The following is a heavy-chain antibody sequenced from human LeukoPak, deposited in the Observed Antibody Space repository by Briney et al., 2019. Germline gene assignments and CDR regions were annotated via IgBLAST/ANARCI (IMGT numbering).Heavy chain of an antibody. V-gene: IGHV3-33*01. CDR1: GFIFNKYG. J-gene: IGHJ3*01. CDR2: VWYDGSSQ. CDR3: ARWGIIGHDAFDL. Sequence: PGRSLRLSCIASGFIFNKYGMHWVRQAPGKGLEWVAIVWYDGSSQYYADSIKGRFTISRDNSKNTVYLQMNSLRAEDTAVYYCARWGIIGHDAFDLWGQGTVVTVS. D-gene: IGHD1-14*01.